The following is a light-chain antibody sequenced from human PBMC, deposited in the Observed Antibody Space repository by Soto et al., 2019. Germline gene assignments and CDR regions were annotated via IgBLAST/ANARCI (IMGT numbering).Light chain of an antibody. V-gene: IGKV4-1*01. CDR1: QSVLYSSNNTNY. CDR2: WAS. CDR3: QQYYSTPLT. Sequence: DIVMTQSPDSLAVSLGERATINCKSSQSVLYSSNNTNYLAWYQQKPGQPPKLLIYWASTRESGVPDRFSGSGSGTDFALTISSLQDEDVAVYYCQQYYSTPLTFGPGTKVDIK. J-gene: IGKJ3*01.